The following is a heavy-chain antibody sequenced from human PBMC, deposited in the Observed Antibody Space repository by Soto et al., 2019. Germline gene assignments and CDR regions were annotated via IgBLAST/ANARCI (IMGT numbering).Heavy chain of an antibody. D-gene: IGHD2-8*02. J-gene: IGHJ4*02. Sequence: QVQLQQWGAGLLKPSETLSLTCAVYGGSFSGYYWTWIRQPPGTGLEWIGEINHSGSTNYNPSLKRRVTISVDTSKNQFSVKLTSVTAADPAVYYCARDKITGLFDYWGQGTLVTVSS. CDR2: INHSGST. V-gene: IGHV4-34*01. CDR3: ARDKITGLFDY. CDR1: GGSFSGYY.